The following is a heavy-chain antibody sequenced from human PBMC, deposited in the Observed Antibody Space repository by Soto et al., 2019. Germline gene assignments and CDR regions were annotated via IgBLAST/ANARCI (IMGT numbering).Heavy chain of an antibody. V-gene: IGHV1-69*12. J-gene: IGHJ6*02. CDR1: GGTFSNYA. CDR2: IIPIFGTA. CDR3: ARGMVRFLDSLGVDV. Sequence: QVQLVQSGAEVKKPGSSVKVSCKASGGTFSNYAMSWVRQAPGQGLEWMGGIIPIFGTANYAQKFQGRVTITADESASTAYMELSSLRSEDTAVYYCARGMVRFLDSLGVDVWGQGTTVTVSS. D-gene: IGHD3-3*01.